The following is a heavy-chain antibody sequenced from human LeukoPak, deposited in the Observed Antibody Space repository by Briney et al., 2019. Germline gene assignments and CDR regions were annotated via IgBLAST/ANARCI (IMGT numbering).Heavy chain of an antibody. J-gene: IGHJ4*02. CDR1: GGSISSYY. CDR2: ISTSGST. V-gene: IGHV4-4*09. D-gene: IGHD6-6*01. CDR3: ARGLVGYFDY. Sequence: SETLSLTCTVSGGSISSYYWSWIRQPPGKGLEWIGYISTSGSTNYNPSLESRLTISVDTSKNHFSLKLTSVTAADTAVYYCARGLVGYFDYWGQGTLVTVSS.